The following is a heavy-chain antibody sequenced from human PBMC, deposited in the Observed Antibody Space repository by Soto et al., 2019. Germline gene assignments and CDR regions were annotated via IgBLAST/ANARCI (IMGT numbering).Heavy chain of an antibody. CDR2: IYYSGST. CDR3: SRSLTMVTLVDP. V-gene: IGHV4-31*03. J-gene: IGHJ5*02. CDR1: GGSISSGGYY. Sequence: QVQLQESGPGLVKPSQTLSLTCTVSGGSISSGGYYWSWIRQHPGKGLEWIGYIYYSGSTHYNPSVNSRFTISVVTSNNQFSRMLCSVTAAGTSVYCCSRSLTMVTLVDPWGQGTLVTVSS. D-gene: IGHD4-17*01.